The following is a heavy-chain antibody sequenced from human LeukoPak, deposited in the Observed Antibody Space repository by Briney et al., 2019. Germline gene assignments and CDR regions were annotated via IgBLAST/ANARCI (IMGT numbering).Heavy chain of an antibody. CDR1: GYTITSYA. V-gene: IGHV1-3*01. D-gene: IGHD3-16*02. CDR2: INAGNGNT. J-gene: IGHJ4*02. CDR3: ARLSSTSIWLLDY. Sequence: ASVKVSCKASGYTITSYAMHWVRQAPGQRLEWMGWINAGNGNTKYSQKFQGRVTFSRDTSATTADMEVSRLNFEDSAVYYCARLSSTSIWLLDYWGLGTLVTVSS.